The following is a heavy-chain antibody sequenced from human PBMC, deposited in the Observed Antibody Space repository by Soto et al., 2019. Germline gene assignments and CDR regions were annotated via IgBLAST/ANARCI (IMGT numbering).Heavy chain of an antibody. CDR2: ISYDGSNK. CDR3: ARGRGIYYDSSGSHY. Sequence: QVQLVESGGGVVQPGRSLRLSCAASGFTFSSYAMHWVRQAPGKGLEWVALISYDGSNKYYADSVKGRFTISRDNSKNTLYLQMNSLRAEDTAVYYCARGRGIYYDSSGSHYWGQGTLVTVSS. V-gene: IGHV3-30-3*01. CDR1: GFTFSSYA. D-gene: IGHD3-22*01. J-gene: IGHJ4*02.